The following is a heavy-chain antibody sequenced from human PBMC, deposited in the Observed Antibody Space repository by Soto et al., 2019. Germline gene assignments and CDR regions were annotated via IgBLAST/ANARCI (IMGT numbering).Heavy chain of an antibody. Sequence: GGSLRLSCAGSGFTFGDSYMSWIRQASGKGLEWLSYISPGSRYPAYADSVKGRFTISRDNAKRSLYLQMMSLTAEDTAIYYCVRGGGGGLFDPWGQGTMVTVSS. CDR1: GFTFGDSY. J-gene: IGHJ5*02. V-gene: IGHV3-11*06. CDR2: ISPGSRYP. D-gene: IGHD2-15*01. CDR3: VRGGGGGLFDP.